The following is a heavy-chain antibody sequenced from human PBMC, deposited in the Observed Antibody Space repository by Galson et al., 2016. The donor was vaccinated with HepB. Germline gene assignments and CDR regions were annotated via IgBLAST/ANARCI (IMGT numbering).Heavy chain of an antibody. Sequence: ETLSLTCTVSGDSVTSGSFYWSWIRQPPGKGLEWIGYVHYSAATDYNPALKSRVTISADTSNNQFSLKFHSVTAADTAVYFCARAAHYYDRSGYKDSWGQGILVTVSS. CDR3: ARAAHYYDRSGYKDS. CDR2: VHYSAAT. D-gene: IGHD3-22*01. J-gene: IGHJ4*02. V-gene: IGHV4-61*01. CDR1: GDSVTSGSFY.